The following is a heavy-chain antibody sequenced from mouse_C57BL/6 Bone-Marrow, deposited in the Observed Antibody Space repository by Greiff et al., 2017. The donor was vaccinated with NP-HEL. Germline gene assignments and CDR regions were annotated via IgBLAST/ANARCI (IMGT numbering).Heavy chain of an antibody. CDR1: GFTFSSYA. D-gene: IGHD1-1*01. J-gene: IGHJ4*01. Sequence: EVKLVESGGGLVKPGGSLKLSCAASGFTFSSYAMSWVRQTPEKRLEWVATISDGGSYTYYPDNVKGRFTISRDNAKNNLYLQMSHLKSEDTAMYCSARMGYYYGSSYALYYYAMDYWGQGTSVTVSS. CDR2: ISDGGSYT. V-gene: IGHV5-4*03. CDR3: ARMGYYYGSSYALYYYAMDY.